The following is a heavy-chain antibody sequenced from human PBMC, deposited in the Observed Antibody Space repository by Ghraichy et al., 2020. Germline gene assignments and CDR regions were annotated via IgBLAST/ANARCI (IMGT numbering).Heavy chain of an antibody. V-gene: IGHV3-23*01. CDR1: GFIFGSYA. Sequence: GGSLRLSCAASGFIFGSYAMSWVRQAPGRGLEWVSGISGSGGTTHYADSVKGRFTISRDNSKNTLYLQMNSLTDEDTAVYYCAKERGTGWPLDYWGQGTLVTVSS. D-gene: IGHD6-19*01. CDR2: ISGSGGTT. J-gene: IGHJ4*02. CDR3: AKERGTGWPLDY.